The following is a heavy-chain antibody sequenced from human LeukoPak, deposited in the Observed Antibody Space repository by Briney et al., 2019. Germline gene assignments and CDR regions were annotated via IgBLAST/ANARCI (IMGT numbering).Heavy chain of an antibody. CDR1: GFTFSGYY. Sequence: PGGSLRLSCAASGFTFSGYYINWIRQAPGKGLEWVSYISSTGNTIYYADSVKGRFTISRDNAKNSLYLQMNSLRAEDTAVYYCATSRSFDHWGQGTLVTVPS. CDR3: ATSRSFDH. CDR2: ISSTGNTI. V-gene: IGHV3-11*04. J-gene: IGHJ4*02.